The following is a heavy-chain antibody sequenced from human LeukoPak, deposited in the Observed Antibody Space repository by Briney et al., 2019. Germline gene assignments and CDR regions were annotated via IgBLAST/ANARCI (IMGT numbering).Heavy chain of an antibody. CDR1: GYTFTSYA. CDR3: ARGVSYSDY. Sequence: ASVKVSCKASGYTFTSYAINWVRQATGQGLEWMGWMNPNSGNTGYAQKFQGRVTITRNTSISTAYMELSSLRSEDTAVYYSARGVSYSDYWGQGTLVTVSS. CDR2: MNPNSGNT. V-gene: IGHV1-8*03. D-gene: IGHD2-21*01. J-gene: IGHJ4*02.